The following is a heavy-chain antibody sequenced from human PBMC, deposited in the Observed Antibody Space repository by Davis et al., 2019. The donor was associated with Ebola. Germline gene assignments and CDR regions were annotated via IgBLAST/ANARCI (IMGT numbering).Heavy chain of an antibody. D-gene: IGHD3-16*01. J-gene: IGHJ4*02. V-gene: IGHV3-48*03. CDR2: ISSSGSTI. CDR3: ARTHYVQGDY. CDR1: GFTFSSYE. Sequence: PGGSLRLSCAASGFTFSSYEMNWVRQAPGKGLEWVSYISSSGSTIYYADSVKGRFTISRDNAKNSLYLQMNSLRAEDTAVYYCARTHYVQGDYWGQGTLVTVSS.